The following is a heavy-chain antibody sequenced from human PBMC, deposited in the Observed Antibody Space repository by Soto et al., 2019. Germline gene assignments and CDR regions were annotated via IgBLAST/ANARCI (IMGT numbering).Heavy chain of an antibody. CDR1: GFTFSSYA. J-gene: IGHJ6*02. CDR2: ISYDGSNK. D-gene: IGHD2-21*02. Sequence: QVQLVESGGGVVQPGRSLRLSCAASGFTFSSYAMHWVRQAPGKGLXWVAVISYDGSNKYYADSVKGRFTISRDNSKNTLYLQMNSLRAEDTAVYYCARDWPGVPTDYYGMDVWGQGTTVTVSS. V-gene: IGHV3-30-3*01. CDR3: ARDWPGVPTDYYGMDV.